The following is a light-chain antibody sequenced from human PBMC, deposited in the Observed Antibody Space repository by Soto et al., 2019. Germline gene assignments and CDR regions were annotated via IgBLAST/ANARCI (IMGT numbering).Light chain of an antibody. CDR3: SSYTTSNTRQIV. J-gene: IGLJ1*01. V-gene: IGLV2-14*01. CDR1: SSDVGGYNY. CDR2: DVS. Sequence: QSALTQPASVSGSPGQSITISCTGTSSDVGGYNYVSWYQQHPCKAPKFMIYDVSNRPSGVSNRFSGSKSDNTASLTISGLQAEDEADYYCSSYTTSNTRQIVFGTGTKVTVL.